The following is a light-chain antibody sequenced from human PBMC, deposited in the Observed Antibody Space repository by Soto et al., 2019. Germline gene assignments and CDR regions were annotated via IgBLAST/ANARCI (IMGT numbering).Light chain of an antibody. J-gene: IGKJ4*01. CDR2: GTS. CDR1: QRISTN. V-gene: IGKV3-15*01. Sequence: EVVMTQSPAALSVSPGERVTLSCRASQRISTNLAWIQQRPGQAPRLLIYGTSTRATGFPARFSGSGSGTEFTLTISTLEPEDFAVYYCQQHISWPLTFGGGTKVDIK. CDR3: QQHISWPLT.